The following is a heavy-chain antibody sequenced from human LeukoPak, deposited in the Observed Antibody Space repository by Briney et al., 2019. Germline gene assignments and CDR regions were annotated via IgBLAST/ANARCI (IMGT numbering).Heavy chain of an antibody. Sequence: GGSLRLSCAASGFTFSIYSMNWVRQAPGKGLEWVSSISSSSSYIYYADSVKGRFTISRDNAKNSLYLQMNSLRAEDTAVYYCARERGYSYGYSDYWGQGTLVTVSS. CDR1: GFTFSIYS. V-gene: IGHV3-21*01. CDR2: ISSSSSYI. CDR3: ARERGYSYGYSDY. D-gene: IGHD5-18*01. J-gene: IGHJ4*02.